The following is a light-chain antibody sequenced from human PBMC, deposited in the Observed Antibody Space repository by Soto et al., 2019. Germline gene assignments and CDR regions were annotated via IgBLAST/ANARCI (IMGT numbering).Light chain of an antibody. V-gene: IGKV3-15*01. CDR1: QSVNRN. Sequence: EMVMTQSPATLSVSPGERATLSCRASQSVNRNLAWYQQKPGQAPRLLIYGASTRATAIPARFSGSGSGTEFTLTISSLQSEDFAVYYCQQYNDWPPRTFGQGTKVEIK. CDR3: QQYNDWPPRT. CDR2: GAS. J-gene: IGKJ1*01.